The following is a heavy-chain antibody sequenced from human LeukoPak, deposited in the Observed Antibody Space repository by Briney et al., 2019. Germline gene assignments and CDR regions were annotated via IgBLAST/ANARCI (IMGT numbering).Heavy chain of an antibody. J-gene: IGHJ6*03. D-gene: IGHD2-21*01. CDR1: GDSLSIFY. Sequence: SETLSLTCSVSGDSLSIFYWSWIRQAPGKGLEWIGSIHRGGTTNYSPSLKSRVTISVDTSKNQFSLKLSSVTAADTAVYYCARRNKTYCGGDCYSYYYYMDVWGKGTTVTVSS. CDR3: ARRNKTYCGGDCYSYYYYMDV. V-gene: IGHV4-59*08. CDR2: IHRGGTT.